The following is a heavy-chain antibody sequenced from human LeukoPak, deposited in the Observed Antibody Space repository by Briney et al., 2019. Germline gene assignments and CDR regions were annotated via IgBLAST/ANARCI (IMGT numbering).Heavy chain of an antibody. CDR3: ARGKNILTGSYYYGMDV. V-gene: IGHV3-30-3*01. CDR2: ISYDGSNK. CDR1: GFTFSSYA. J-gene: IGHJ6*02. Sequence: GGSLRLSCAASGFTFSSYAMHWVRQAPGKGLEWVAVISYDGSNKYYADSVKGRFTISRDNSKNTLYLQMNSLRAEDTAVYYCARGKNILTGSYYYGMDVWGQGTTVTVSS. D-gene: IGHD3-9*01.